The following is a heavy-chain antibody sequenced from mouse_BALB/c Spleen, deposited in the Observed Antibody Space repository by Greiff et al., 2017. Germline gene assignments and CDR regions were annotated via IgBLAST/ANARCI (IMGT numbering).Heavy chain of an antibody. CDR1: GYAFSSSW. J-gene: IGHJ2*01. Sequence: VKLVESGPELVKPGASVKISCKASGYAFSSSWMNWVKQRPGQGLEWIGRIYPGDGDTNYNGKFKGKATLTADKSSSTAYMQLSSLTSVDSAVYFCARDFTTGYFDYWGQGTTLTVSS. V-gene: IGHV1-82*01. CDR3: ARDFTTGYFDY. D-gene: IGHD2-12*01. CDR2: IYPGDGDT.